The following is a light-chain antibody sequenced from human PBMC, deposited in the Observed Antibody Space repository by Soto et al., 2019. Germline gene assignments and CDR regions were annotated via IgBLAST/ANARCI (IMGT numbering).Light chain of an antibody. Sequence: QAVVTQPPSVSGTPGQRVTISCSGSSTNIGSNTVNWFQHLPGTAPKLLIFTNDQRPSGVPDRFSGSKSGTSASLAISGLQSEDEADYYCAAWDDSLNGYVFGSGTKLTVL. CDR1: STNIGSNT. CDR2: TND. CDR3: AAWDDSLNGYV. V-gene: IGLV1-44*01. J-gene: IGLJ1*01.